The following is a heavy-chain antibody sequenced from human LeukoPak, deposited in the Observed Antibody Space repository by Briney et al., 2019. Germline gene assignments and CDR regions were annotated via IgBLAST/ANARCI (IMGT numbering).Heavy chain of an antibody. Sequence: GGSLRLSCATSGFSFSSHGIHWVRQAPGKGLEWVAFIRYDGNNEYYADSVKGRFTISRDNSKNTLYLQMNSLKPEDTAVYYCAKVMDRGITSTPDYWGQGTLVTVSS. CDR3: AKVMDRGITSTPDY. V-gene: IGHV3-30*02. D-gene: IGHD3-10*01. J-gene: IGHJ4*02. CDR2: IRYDGNNE. CDR1: GFSFSSHG.